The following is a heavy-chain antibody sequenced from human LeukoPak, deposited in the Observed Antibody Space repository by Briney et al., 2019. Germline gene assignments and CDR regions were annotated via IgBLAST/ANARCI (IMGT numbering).Heavy chain of an antibody. J-gene: IGHJ4*02. CDR2: INHSGST. D-gene: IGHD3-22*01. CDR3: ARPIEYYYDSSGYLN. CDR1: GGSISSGPYY. V-gene: IGHV4-39*07. Sequence: SETLSLTCTVSGGSISSGPYYWSWIRQPPGKGLEWIGEINHSGSTNYNPSLKSRVTISVDTSKNQFSLKLSSVTAADTAVYYCARPIEYYYDSSGYLNWGQGTLVTVSS.